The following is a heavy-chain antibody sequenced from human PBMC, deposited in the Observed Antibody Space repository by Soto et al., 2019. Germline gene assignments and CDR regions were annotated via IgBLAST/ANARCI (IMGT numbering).Heavy chain of an antibody. CDR2: INTDGSVA. J-gene: IGHJ5*02. V-gene: IGHV3-74*03. CDR3: VRDIELWRRDP. Sequence: MHRVSQATGKGLVWVSRINTDGSVAMYVDSVKGRFTISRDNAKNTLYLHMNSLRAEDTAGYYRVRDIELWRRDPWGQGTLVPDSS. D-gene: IGHD2-21*01.